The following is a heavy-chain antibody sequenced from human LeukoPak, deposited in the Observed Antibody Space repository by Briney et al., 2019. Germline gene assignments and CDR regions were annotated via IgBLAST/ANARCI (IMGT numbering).Heavy chain of an antibody. D-gene: IGHD2-2*01. Sequence: GGSLRLSCAASGFTFSSYSMNWVRQAPGKGLEWVSSISSSSNYIYYAVSVKGRFTISRDNAKNSLYLQMNSLRAEDTAVYYCARDLGRGIPAAHWAYFQHWGQGTLVTVSS. CDR3: ARDLGRGIPAAHWAYFQH. CDR1: GFTFSSYS. V-gene: IGHV3-21*01. J-gene: IGHJ1*01. CDR2: ISSSSNYI.